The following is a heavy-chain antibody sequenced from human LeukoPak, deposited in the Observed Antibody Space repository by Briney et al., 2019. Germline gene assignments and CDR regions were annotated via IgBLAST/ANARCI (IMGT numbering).Heavy chain of an antibody. CDR3: ARQRRSSGWPNDY. CDR1: GYIFTSYW. D-gene: IGHD6-19*01. V-gene: IGHV5-51*01. CDR2: IYPDDSDT. Sequence: GESLKISCKCSGYIFTSYWIAWVRQVPGKGLEWMGIIYPDDSDTRYSPSFQGQVNITADKSISTAYLQWSSLKASDNAMYYCARQRRSSGWPNDYWGQGTLVTVSS. J-gene: IGHJ4*02.